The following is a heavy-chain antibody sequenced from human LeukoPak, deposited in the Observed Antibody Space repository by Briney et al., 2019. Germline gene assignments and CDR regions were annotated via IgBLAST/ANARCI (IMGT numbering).Heavy chain of an antibody. CDR1: GFTFSSYG. Sequence: PGRSLRLSCAASGFTFSSYGMHWVRQAPGKGLEWVAVISYDGSNKYYADSVKGRFTISRDNSKNTLYLQMNSLRAEDTAVYYCARVPPYYYDSSGSWYFDLWGRGTLVTVSS. CDR3: ARVPPYYYDSSGSWYFDL. V-gene: IGHV3-30*03. J-gene: IGHJ2*01. D-gene: IGHD3-22*01. CDR2: ISYDGSNK.